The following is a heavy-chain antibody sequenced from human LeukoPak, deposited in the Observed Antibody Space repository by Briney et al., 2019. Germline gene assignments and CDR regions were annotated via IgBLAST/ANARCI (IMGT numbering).Heavy chain of an antibody. CDR3: ARGLSMTGAANTY. D-gene: IGHD3-9*01. CDR2: ISGSSSYI. V-gene: IGHV3-21*01. CDR1: GFTFSTYS. J-gene: IGHJ4*02. Sequence: GGSLRLSCAASGFTFSTYSMNWVRQAPGKGLEWLSSISGSSSYIHYADSVKGRFTISRDNAKNSLYLQMNSLRADDTAVYYCARGLSMTGAANTYWGRGTLVTVSS.